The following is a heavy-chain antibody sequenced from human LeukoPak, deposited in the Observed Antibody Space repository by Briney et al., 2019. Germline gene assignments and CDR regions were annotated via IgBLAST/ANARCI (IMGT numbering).Heavy chain of an antibody. Sequence: PGGSLRLSCAASGFTFSSYGRSWVRQAPGKGREWVSAISGSGGSTYYADSLKGRFTISRDNSKNTLYLQMNSLRAEDTAVYYCAELGITMIGGVWGKGTTVTISS. CDR3: AELGITMIGGV. V-gene: IGHV3-23*01. CDR1: GFTFSSYG. D-gene: IGHD3-10*02. J-gene: IGHJ6*04. CDR2: ISGSGGST.